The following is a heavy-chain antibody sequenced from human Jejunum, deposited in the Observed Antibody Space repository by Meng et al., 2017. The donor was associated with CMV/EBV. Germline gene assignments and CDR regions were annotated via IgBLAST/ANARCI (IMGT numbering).Heavy chain of an antibody. D-gene: IGHD5-12*01. Sequence: SCAGPGFTFSSYAMSWVRQAPGKGPEWVSFIFGGGSSTYYADSVKGRFTISKDDSKNTLYLQMNSLRVEDTAVYYCTRESGYLIWGQGTTVTVSS. CDR3: TRESGYLI. CDR2: IFGGGSST. CDR1: GFTFSSYA. J-gene: IGHJ6*02. V-gene: IGHV3-23*03.